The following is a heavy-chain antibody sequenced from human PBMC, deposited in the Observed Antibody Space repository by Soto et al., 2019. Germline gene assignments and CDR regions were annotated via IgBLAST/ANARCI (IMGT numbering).Heavy chain of an antibody. CDR1: GGTFSSYA. V-gene: IGHV1-69*13. D-gene: IGHD6-19*01. J-gene: IGHJ6*02. CDR2: IIPIFGTA. Sequence: SVKVSCTASGGTFSSYAISWVRQAPGQGLEWMGGIIPIFGTANYAQKFQGRVTITADESTSTAYMELSSLRSEDTAVYYCARDPGQVVAGTSYYYYGMDVWGQGTTVTVSS. CDR3: ARDPGQVVAGTSYYYYGMDV.